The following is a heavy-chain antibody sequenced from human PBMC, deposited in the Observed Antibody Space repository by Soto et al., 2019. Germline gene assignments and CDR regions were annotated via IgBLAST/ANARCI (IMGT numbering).Heavy chain of an antibody. D-gene: IGHD2-8*01. CDR1: GYTFSSYG. V-gene: IGHV1-18*01. Sequence: QAQLVQSGAEVKKPGASVKVSCRASGYTFSSYGYAWVRQAPGQGLEWMGWISVYNGDTNYAQKFPDRLTLTPETPTTTAYMELRNLGSDDTAVYYFARSGAYCTSITCLFDSFWGLGTLVTVSS. CDR2: ISVYNGDT. CDR3: ARSGAYCTSITCLFDSF. J-gene: IGHJ4*02.